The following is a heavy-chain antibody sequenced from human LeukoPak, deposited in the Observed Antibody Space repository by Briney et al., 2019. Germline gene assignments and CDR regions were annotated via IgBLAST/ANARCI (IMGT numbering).Heavy chain of an antibody. CDR3: ARDCSSTSCAGALDI. V-gene: IGHV3-13*01. Sequence: GGSLRLSCAASGFTFSSYDMHWVRQATGQGLEWVSAIGTAGDTYYPGSVKGRFTISRENAKNSLYLQMNSLRAGDTAVYYCARDCSSTSCAGALDIWGQGTMVTVSS. CDR2: IGTAGDT. CDR1: GFTFSSYD. D-gene: IGHD2-2*01. J-gene: IGHJ3*02.